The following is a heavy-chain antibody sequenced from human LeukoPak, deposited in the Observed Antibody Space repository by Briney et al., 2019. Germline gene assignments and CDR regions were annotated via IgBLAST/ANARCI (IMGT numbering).Heavy chain of an antibody. J-gene: IGHJ4*02. D-gene: IGHD1-26*01. CDR1: GGSISGYY. CDR3: ARHFRVGATFDY. V-gene: IGHV4-59*08. CDR2: IYYSGST. Sequence: PSETLSLTFTVSGGSISGYYWSWIRQPPGKGLEWIGYIYYSGSTNYNPSLKSRVTISVDTSKNQFSLKLSSVTAADTAVYYCARHFRVGATFDYWGQGTLVTVSS.